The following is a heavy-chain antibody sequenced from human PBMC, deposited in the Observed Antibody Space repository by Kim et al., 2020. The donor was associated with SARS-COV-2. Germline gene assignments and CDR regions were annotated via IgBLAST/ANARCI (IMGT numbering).Heavy chain of an antibody. CDR1: GGSISSGGYY. J-gene: IGHJ6*02. V-gene: IGHV4-31*03. Sequence: SETLSLTCTVSGGSISSGGYYWSWIRQHPGKGLEWIGYIYYSGSTYYNPSLKSRVTISVDTSKNQFSLKLSSVTAADTAVYYCAREREGDCSSTSCYPGLYYYYGMDVWGQGTTVTVSS. CDR2: IYYSGST. CDR3: AREREGDCSSTSCYPGLYYYYGMDV. D-gene: IGHD2-2*01.